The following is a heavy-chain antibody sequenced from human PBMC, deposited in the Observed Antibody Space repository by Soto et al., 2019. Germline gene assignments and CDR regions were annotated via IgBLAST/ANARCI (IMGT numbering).Heavy chain of an antibody. D-gene: IGHD3-22*01. Sequence: GGSLRLSCAASGFTFSSYGMHWVRQAPGKGLEWVAVIWYDGSNKYYADSVKGRFTISRDNSKNTLYLQMNSLRAEDTAVYYCARTYYYDSSGYYFAAFDIWGQGTMVTVSS. CDR1: GFTFSSYG. CDR2: IWYDGSNK. J-gene: IGHJ3*02. CDR3: ARTYYYDSSGYYFAAFDI. V-gene: IGHV3-33*01.